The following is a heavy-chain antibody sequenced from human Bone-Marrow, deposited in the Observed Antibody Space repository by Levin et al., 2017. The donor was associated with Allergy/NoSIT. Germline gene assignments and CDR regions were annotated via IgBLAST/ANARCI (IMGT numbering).Heavy chain of an antibody. J-gene: IGHJ4*02. Sequence: GGSLRLSCAASGFTFSSYGMHWVRQAPGKGLEWVAVIWYDGSNKYYADSVKGRFTISRDNSKNTLYLQMNSLRAEDTAVYYCARDRDYGDPSNYFDYWGQGTLVTVSS. CDR2: IWYDGSNK. D-gene: IGHD4-17*01. V-gene: IGHV3-33*01. CDR1: GFTFSSYG. CDR3: ARDRDYGDPSNYFDY.